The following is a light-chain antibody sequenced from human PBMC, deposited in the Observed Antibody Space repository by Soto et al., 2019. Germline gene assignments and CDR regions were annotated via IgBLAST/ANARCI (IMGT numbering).Light chain of an antibody. CDR3: QQYGSSPIT. Sequence: EIVLTQSPATLSLSPGERATLSCRASQIVGTYLAWYQQKPGQAPRLLIYGASIRATGIPDRFSGSGSGTDFTLTIGRLEPEDFAVYYCQQYGSSPITFGQGTRLEIK. J-gene: IGKJ5*01. CDR1: QIVGTY. CDR2: GAS. V-gene: IGKV3-20*01.